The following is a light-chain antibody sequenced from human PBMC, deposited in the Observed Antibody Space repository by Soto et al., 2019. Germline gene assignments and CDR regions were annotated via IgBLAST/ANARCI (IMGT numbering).Light chain of an antibody. V-gene: IGKV1-17*01. CDR3: QQVHSFPLT. CDR1: QVITND. J-gene: IGKJ3*01. CDR2: AAS. Sequence: IQMTHSPSSLSASVGDRLSITCRASQVITNDLGWYQQKPGKAPKRLIYAASTLQSGVPSRFSGSGSGTEFTLTISSLQPEDFATYYCQQVHSFPLTFGPGTKVDIK.